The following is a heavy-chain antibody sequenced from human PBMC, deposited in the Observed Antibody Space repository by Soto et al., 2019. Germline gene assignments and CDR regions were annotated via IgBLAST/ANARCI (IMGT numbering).Heavy chain of an antibody. V-gene: IGHV3-23*01. CDR3: AKGSRSTVTTLDY. Sequence: EVQLLESGGGLVQPGGSLRLSCAASGFTFSSYAMSWVRQAPEEGLKCVSAISDTGGRTYYADSVKGRFTSSRDKSKNTLYLQMNSLRADGTAVYYCAKGSRSTVTTLDYWGQGTLVTVSS. CDR1: GFTFSSYA. CDR2: ISDTGGRT. J-gene: IGHJ4*02. D-gene: IGHD4-17*01.